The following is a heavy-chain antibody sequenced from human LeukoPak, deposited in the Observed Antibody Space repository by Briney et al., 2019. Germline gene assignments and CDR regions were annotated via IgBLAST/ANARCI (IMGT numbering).Heavy chain of an antibody. D-gene: IGHD3-22*01. J-gene: IGHJ4*02. CDR1: GGSFSGYY. CDR2: INHSGST. V-gene: IGHV4-34*01. CDR3: ASNYYDSSLFDY. Sequence: SETLSLTCAVYGGSFSGYYWSWIRQPPGKGLEWIGEINHSGSTNYNPSLKSRVTISVDTSKNQFSLKLSSVTAADTAVYYCASNYYDSSLFDYWGQGTLVTVSS.